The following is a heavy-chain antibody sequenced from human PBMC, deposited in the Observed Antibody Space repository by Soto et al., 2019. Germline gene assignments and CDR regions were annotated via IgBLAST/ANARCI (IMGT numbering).Heavy chain of an antibody. Sequence: SETLSLTCAVYGGSFSGYYWSWIRQPPGKGLEWIGEINRSGSTNYNPSLKSRVTISVDTSKNQFSLKLSSVTAADTAVYYCARGQLYYYGSGSYYWFDPWGQGTLVTVSS. V-gene: IGHV4-34*01. J-gene: IGHJ5*02. CDR3: ARGQLYYYGSGSYYWFDP. CDR1: GGSFSGYY. D-gene: IGHD3-10*01. CDR2: INRSGST.